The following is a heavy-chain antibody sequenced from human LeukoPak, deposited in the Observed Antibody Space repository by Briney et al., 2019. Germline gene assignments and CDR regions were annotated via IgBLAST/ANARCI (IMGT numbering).Heavy chain of an antibody. Sequence: GRSLRLSCAASGVSFSNYGMHWVRQAPGKGLEWVAVIWYDGSNKYYADSVKGRFTISRDNSKNTLYLQVNSLRAEDTAVYYCARDGSSHIDYWGQGTLVTVSS. V-gene: IGHV3-33*01. CDR3: ARDGSSHIDY. CDR1: GVSFSNYG. CDR2: IWYDGSNK. J-gene: IGHJ4*02.